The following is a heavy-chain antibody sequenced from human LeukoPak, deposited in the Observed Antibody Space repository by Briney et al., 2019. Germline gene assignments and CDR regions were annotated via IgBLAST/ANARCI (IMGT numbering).Heavy chain of an antibody. V-gene: IGHV7-4-1*01. Sequence: ASVTVSCKASGYTFTVYSINWLRQAPGQGLEWVGWITTSTGKPTYAQGFTGRFVFSLDTSVSTTYLHIDSLKAEDTAVYYCARDASMINFDYWGQGSLVTVSS. D-gene: IGHD3-16*01. J-gene: IGHJ4*02. CDR3: ARDASMINFDY. CDR2: ITTSTGKP. CDR1: GYTFTVYS.